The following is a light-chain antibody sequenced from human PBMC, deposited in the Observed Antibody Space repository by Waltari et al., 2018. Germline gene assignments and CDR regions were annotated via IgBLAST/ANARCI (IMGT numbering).Light chain of an antibody. CDR2: VGTGGIVG. CDR1: SGYSNYK. V-gene: IGLV9-49*01. Sequence: QPVLTQPPSASASLGASVTLTCTLSSGYSNYKVDWYQQRPGKGPRFVMRVGTGGIVGCKGECIPDRFSVLGSGLNRYLTIKNIQEEDESDYHCGADHGSGSNFGWVFGGGTKLTVL. CDR3: GADHGSGSNFGWV. J-gene: IGLJ3*02.